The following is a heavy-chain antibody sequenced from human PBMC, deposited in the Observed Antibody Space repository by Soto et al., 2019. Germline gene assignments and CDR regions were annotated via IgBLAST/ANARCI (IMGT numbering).Heavy chain of an antibody. Sequence: SETLSLTCTVSGGSISSYYWSWIRQPPGKGLEWIGYIYYSGSTNYNPSLKSRVTISVDTSKNQFSLKLSSVTAADTAVYYCARHVGTYGDYDYWGQGTLVTVSS. CDR1: GGSISSYY. V-gene: IGHV4-59*08. CDR3: ARHVGTYGDYDY. J-gene: IGHJ4*02. CDR2: IYYSGST. D-gene: IGHD4-17*01.